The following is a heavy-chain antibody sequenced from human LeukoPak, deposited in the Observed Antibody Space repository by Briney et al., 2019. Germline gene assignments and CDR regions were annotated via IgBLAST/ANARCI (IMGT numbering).Heavy chain of an antibody. V-gene: IGHV4-38-2*01. CDR2: IYHSGST. CDR3: ARHTYYDFWSGYYSWFDP. CDR1: GYSISSGYY. D-gene: IGHD3-3*01. Sequence: PSETLSLTCAVSGYSISSGYYWGWILQPPGKGLEWIGSIYHSGSTYYNPSLKSRVTISVDTSKNQFSLKLSSVTAADTAVYYCARHTYYDFWSGYYSWFDPWGQGTLVTVSS. J-gene: IGHJ5*02.